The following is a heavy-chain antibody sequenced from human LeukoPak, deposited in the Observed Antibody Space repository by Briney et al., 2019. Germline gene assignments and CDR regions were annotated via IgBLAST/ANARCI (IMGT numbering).Heavy chain of an antibody. Sequence: GGSLRLSCTGSGFTFGDYAGSWFPQGPGKGVEGVGFIRSKAYGGKTECAASVKGRFTISRDDSKSIAYLQMNSLKTEDTGVYYCTRDDGWSGDYWGQGTLVTVSS. D-gene: IGHD6-19*01. J-gene: IGHJ4*02. V-gene: IGHV3-49*03. CDR3: TRDDGWSGDY. CDR2: IRSKAYGGKT. CDR1: GFTFGDYA.